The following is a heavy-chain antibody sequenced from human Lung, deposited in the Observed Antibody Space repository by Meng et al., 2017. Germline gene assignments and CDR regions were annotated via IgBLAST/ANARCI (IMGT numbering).Heavy chain of an antibody. CDR2: INAGNGNT. D-gene: IGHD5-18*01. Sequence: QVQLVQSGAEVKTPGASLKLSCKASGYTFSTYTMHWVRQSPGQRLEWMRWINAGNGNTKFSQKFQGRVTITRDTSASTAYMELSSLRSEDTAVYYCARDAAMVKGGDYWGQGTLVTVSS. V-gene: IGHV1-3*01. CDR3: ARDAAMVKGGDY. J-gene: IGHJ4*02. CDR1: GYTFSTYT.